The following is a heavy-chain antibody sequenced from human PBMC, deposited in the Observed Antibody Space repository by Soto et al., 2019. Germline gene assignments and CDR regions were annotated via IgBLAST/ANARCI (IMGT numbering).Heavy chain of an antibody. CDR3: ARRSYGSGVDL. Sequence: QLQLQESGPGLVKPSEALSLTCTVSGGSISSSGHYWGWIRQTPGKGLEWIGNIFYSGGTHYNASFRSRASISVDSSKNQLSLKVTSVTAADTAVYYCARRSYGSGVDLWGRGTLVTVSS. CDR2: IFYSGGT. V-gene: IGHV4-39*01. D-gene: IGHD3-10*01. CDR1: GGSISSSGHY. J-gene: IGHJ5*02.